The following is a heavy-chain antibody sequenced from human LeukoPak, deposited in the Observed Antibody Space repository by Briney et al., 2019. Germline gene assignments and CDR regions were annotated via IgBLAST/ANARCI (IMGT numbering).Heavy chain of an antibody. V-gene: IGHV4-38-2*02. CDR1: GYSISSGYF. Sequence: SETLSLTCNVSGYSISSGYFWGWVRQAPGKGLEWIGSIYQRATVHCNPSLKSRVTISLDTSKNQFSLKLSSVTAADTAVYYCARDLYSSRTSDAFVIWGRGTMVTVSS. J-gene: IGHJ3*02. CDR3: ARDLYSSRTSDAFVI. D-gene: IGHD6-13*01. CDR2: IYQRATV.